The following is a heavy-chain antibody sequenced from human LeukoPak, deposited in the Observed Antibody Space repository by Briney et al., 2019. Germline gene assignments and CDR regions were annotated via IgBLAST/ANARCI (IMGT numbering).Heavy chain of an antibody. CDR1: GFTFSNYW. V-gene: IGHV3-74*01. D-gene: IGHD4-11*01. Sequence: PGESLRLSCAASGFTFSNYWMHWVRQAPGKGLEWVSRLRTDGRKTSYADSVKGRFTISRDNAKNTLYLQMNSLRVEDTAVYYCARDHPGSNSLDYWGQGTLVTVSS. CDR2: LRTDGRKT. J-gene: IGHJ4*02. CDR3: ARDHPGSNSLDY.